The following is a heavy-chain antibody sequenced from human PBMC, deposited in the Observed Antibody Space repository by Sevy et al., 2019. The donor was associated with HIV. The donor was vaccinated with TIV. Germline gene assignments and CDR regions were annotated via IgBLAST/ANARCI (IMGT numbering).Heavy chain of an antibody. D-gene: IGHD3-22*01. V-gene: IGHV3-74*01. CDR2: ISGDVSST. J-gene: IGHJ6*02. CDR1: GFTFSSYW. Sequence: GGSLRLSCAGSGFTFSSYWMHWVRQAPGKGLVWVSRISGDVSSTTYADSVKGRFTISRDNAKNTLFLQMNSLRAEDSAVYFCARDRDSGGYSKMDVWGQGTPVTVSS. CDR3: ARDRDSGGYSKMDV.